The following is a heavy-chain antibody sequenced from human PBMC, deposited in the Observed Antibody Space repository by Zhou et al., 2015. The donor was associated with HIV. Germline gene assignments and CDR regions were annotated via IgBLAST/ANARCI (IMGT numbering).Heavy chain of an antibody. CDR3: ARERGRIIAAAAYDAFDI. Sequence: QVQLVQSGAEVKKPGSSVKVSCKASGGTFSSYAISWVRQAPGQGLEWMGGIIPIFGTANYAQKFQGRVTITADESTSTAYMELSSLRSEDTAVYYCARERGRIIAAAAYDAFDIWGQGTMVTVSS. CDR2: IIPIFGTA. J-gene: IGHJ3*02. D-gene: IGHD6-13*01. CDR1: GGTFSSYA. V-gene: IGHV1-69*01.